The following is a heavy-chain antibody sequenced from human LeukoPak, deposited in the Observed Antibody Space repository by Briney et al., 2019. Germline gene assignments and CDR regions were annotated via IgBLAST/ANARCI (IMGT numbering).Heavy chain of an antibody. D-gene: IGHD3-3*01. J-gene: IGHJ4*02. CDR2: IYYSGST. CDR1: GGSISSGDYY. V-gene: IGHV4-30-4*01. CDR3: ARGAGFNFWSGYYLTS. Sequence: PSETLSLTCTVSGGSISSGDYYWSWIRQPPGKGLEWIGYIYYSGSTYYNPSLKSRVTISVDTSKNQFSLKLSSVTAADTAVYYCARGAGFNFWSGYYLTSWGQGTLVTVSS.